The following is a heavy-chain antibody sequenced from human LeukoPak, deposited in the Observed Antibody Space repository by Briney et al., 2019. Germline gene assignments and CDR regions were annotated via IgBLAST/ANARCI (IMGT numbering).Heavy chain of an antibody. D-gene: IGHD5-24*01. Sequence: PSETLSLTCAVYGGSFSGYYWNWIRQPPGKGLEWIGYIYYSGSTNYNPSLKSRVTISVDTSKNQFSLTLSSVTAADTAVYYCARAGRTDGYKSYFDYWGQGTLVTVSS. V-gene: IGHV4-59*01. J-gene: IGHJ4*02. CDR2: IYYSGST. CDR3: ARAGRTDGYKSYFDY. CDR1: GGSFSGYY.